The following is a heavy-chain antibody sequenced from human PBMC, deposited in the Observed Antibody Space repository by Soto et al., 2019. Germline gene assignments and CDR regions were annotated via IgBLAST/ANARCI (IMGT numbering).Heavy chain of an antibody. CDR1: GGSISSSSYY. CDR3: ARLGGSPTIDY. CDR2: IDYSGRT. Sequence: QLQLQESGPGLVKPSETLSLTCTVSGGSISSSSYYWGWIRQPPGKGLEWIGSIDYSGRTYYNPSLKSRVTISVDTSKNQFSLNLSSVTAADTAVYYCARLGGSPTIDYWGQGTLVSVSS. V-gene: IGHV4-39*01. D-gene: IGHD3-16*01. J-gene: IGHJ4*02.